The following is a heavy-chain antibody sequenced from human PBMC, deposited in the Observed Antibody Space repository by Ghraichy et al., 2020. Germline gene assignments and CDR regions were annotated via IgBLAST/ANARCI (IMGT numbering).Heavy chain of an antibody. V-gene: IGHV4-34*01. CDR1: GGSFSAHS. Sequence: SETLSLTCGVFGGSFSAHSWRWIRQPPGRGLEWIAEINHSGNTAFNPSPNSRVTMSVDASKTRLFLKLTSVTAADTAVYYCARGLAYSGYSWNFWGQGTLVTVSS. D-gene: IGHD4-23*01. CDR3: ARGLAYSGYSWNF. CDR2: INHSGNT. J-gene: IGHJ4*02.